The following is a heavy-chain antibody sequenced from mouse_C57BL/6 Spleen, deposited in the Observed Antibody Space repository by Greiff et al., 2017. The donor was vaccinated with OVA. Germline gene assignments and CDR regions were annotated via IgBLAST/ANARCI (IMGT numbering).Heavy chain of an antibody. V-gene: IGHV5-6*01. Sequence: EVKVVESGGDLVKPGGSLKLSCAASGFTFSSYGMSWVRQTPDKRLEWVATISSGGSYTYYPDSVKGRFTISRDNAKNTLYLQMSSLKSEDTAMYYCARAFHYYGSPYYYAMDYWGQGTSVTVSS. J-gene: IGHJ4*01. CDR3: ARAFHYYGSPYYYAMDY. CDR1: GFTFSSYG. D-gene: IGHD1-1*01. CDR2: ISSGGSYT.